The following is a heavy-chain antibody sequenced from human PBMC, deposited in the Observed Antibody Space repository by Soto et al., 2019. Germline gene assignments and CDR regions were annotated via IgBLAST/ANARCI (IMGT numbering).Heavy chain of an antibody. CDR2: INWNGGST. CDR3: ARDYSGIYLAHGSFDY. Sequence: GGSLRLSCAASGFTFDDYGMGWVRQAPGKGLEWVSGINWNGGSTSYADSVKGRFTISRDNAKNSLYLQMNSLRAEDTALYYSARDYSGIYLAHGSFDYWSQGTLVTVSS. V-gene: IGHV3-20*04. J-gene: IGHJ4*02. CDR1: GFTFDDYG. D-gene: IGHD1-26*01.